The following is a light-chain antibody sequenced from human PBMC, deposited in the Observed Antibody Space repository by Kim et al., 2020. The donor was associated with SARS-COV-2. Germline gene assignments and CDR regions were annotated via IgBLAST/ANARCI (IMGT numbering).Light chain of an antibody. CDR2: QDS. J-gene: IGLJ1*01. CDR1: KLGDKY. CDR3: QAWDSSTPV. Sequence: SYELTQPPSVSVSPGQTASITCSGDKLGDKYACWYQQKPGQSPVLVIYQDSKRPSGIPERFSGSNSGNTATLTISGTQAMDEADYYCQAWDSSTPVFGTGTKFTVL. V-gene: IGLV3-1*01.